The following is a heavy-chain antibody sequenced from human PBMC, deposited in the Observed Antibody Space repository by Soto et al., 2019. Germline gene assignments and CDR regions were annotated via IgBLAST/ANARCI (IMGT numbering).Heavy chain of an antibody. D-gene: IGHD6-13*01. Sequence: SETLSLTCTVSGGSISSRSSYWGWLRQPPGKGLEWIGIIYYSGSTYYIPYLKSRFTISVKTAKTNMSLDLSSLNGADAAVYYCARHSGPYGSSGFHVCGQGTLVTV. J-gene: IGHJ5*02. V-gene: IGHV4-39*01. CDR3: ARHSGPYGSSGFHV. CDR1: GGSISSRSSY. CDR2: IYYSGST.